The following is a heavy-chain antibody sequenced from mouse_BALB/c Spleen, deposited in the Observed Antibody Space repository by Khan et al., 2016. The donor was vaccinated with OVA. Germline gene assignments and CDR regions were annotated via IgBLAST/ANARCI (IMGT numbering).Heavy chain of an antibody. CDR3: ARRTTGYTMDY. D-gene: IGHD2-14*01. Sequence: VQLQQSGAELARPGASVRMSCKASGYTFTSNTMHWVKQRPGQGLEWIGYINPRSDYTNYNQTFKDKATLTADKSSSTAYMQLSSLTSEDSAVYYCARRTTGYTMDYWGQGTSVTVSS. V-gene: IGHV1-4*01. CDR2: INPRSDYT. CDR1: GYTFTSNT. J-gene: IGHJ4*01.